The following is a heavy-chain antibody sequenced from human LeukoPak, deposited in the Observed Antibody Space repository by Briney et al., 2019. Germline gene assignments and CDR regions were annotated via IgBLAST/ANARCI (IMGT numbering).Heavy chain of an antibody. CDR1: GGTFSSLS. Sequence: GASVKVSCKASGGTFSSLSFSWVRQAPGQGLEWMGRISPIGNVAEYAQKFQGRLTFSADKSTSTVHVELSSLRSVDTAVYFCARRIWNADYVGGWFDPWGQGALVTVSS. J-gene: IGHJ5*02. CDR3: ARRIWNADYVGGWFDP. D-gene: IGHD4-17*01. CDR2: ISPIGNVA. V-gene: IGHV1-69*02.